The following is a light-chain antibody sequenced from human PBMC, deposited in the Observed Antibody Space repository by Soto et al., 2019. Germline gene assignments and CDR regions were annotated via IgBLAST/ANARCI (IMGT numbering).Light chain of an antibody. Sequence: EIVMTQSPATLSVSPGDRVTLSCRASQSVSSNSAWYQQKPGQAPRLLFYGASTRATGVPARFSGSGYETDFTLTISSLQSEDFAVYYCQQYNSWPLTFGGGTKVEIK. CDR3: QQYNSWPLT. J-gene: IGKJ4*01. CDR1: QSVSSN. CDR2: GAS. V-gene: IGKV3-15*01.